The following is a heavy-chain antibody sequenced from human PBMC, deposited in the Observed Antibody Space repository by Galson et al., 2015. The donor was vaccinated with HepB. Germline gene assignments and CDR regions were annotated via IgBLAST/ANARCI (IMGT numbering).Heavy chain of an antibody. CDR3: ARLREYYYGSGPSNNWFDP. J-gene: IGHJ5*02. V-gene: IGHV6-1*01. CDR2: TYYRSKWYN. Sequence: CAISGDSVSSNSAAWNWIRQSPSRGLEWLGRTYYRSKWYNDYAVSVKSRITINPDTSKNQFSLQLSSVTAADTAVYYCARLREYYYGSGPSNNWFDPWGQGTLVTVSS. CDR1: GDSVSSNSAA. D-gene: IGHD3-10*01.